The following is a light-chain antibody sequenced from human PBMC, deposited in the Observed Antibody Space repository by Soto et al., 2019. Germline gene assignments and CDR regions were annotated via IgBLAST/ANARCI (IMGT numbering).Light chain of an antibody. CDR2: DAS. J-gene: IGKJ4*01. CDR1: QGASTY. CDR3: QQRSNWPLT. V-gene: IGKV3-11*01. Sequence: EIVLTQSPATLSLSPGERATLSCRASQGASTYLAWYQQKPGQAPRLLIYDASNRATGIPARFSGSGSGTDFTLTISSLEPEDFAVYYCQQRSNWPLTFGGGTKVEIK.